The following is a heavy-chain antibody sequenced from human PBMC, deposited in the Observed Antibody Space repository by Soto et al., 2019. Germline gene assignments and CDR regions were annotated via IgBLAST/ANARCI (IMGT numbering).Heavy chain of an antibody. CDR3: ARAEPGRSGYYFFDY. J-gene: IGHJ4*02. D-gene: IGHD3-22*01. V-gene: IGHV3-9*01. Sequence: EVQLVESGGGLVQPGRSLRLSCAASGFTFDDYAMHWVRQAPGKGLEWVSGISWNSDNIGYADSVKGRFTISRDNVKNSLYLQMNSLRAEDTALYYCARAEPGRSGYYFFDYWGQGTLVTVSS. CDR1: GFTFDDYA. CDR2: ISWNSDNI.